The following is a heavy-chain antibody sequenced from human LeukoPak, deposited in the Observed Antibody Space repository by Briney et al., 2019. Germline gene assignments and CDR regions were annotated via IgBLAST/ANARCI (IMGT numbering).Heavy chain of an antibody. CDR2: ISSSSFKI. V-gene: IGHV3-48*04. CDR1: GLIFSNAW. J-gene: IGHJ6*03. D-gene: IGHD6-13*01. CDR3: VRDPSYGSSWYYYMDV. Sequence: GGSLRLSCEASGLIFSNAWMTWVRQAPGKGLEWVSYISSSSFKIGYADSVKGRFTISRDNSKNSLYLQMDSLRVEDTAVYYCVRDPSYGSSWYYYMDVWGKGTTVTVSS.